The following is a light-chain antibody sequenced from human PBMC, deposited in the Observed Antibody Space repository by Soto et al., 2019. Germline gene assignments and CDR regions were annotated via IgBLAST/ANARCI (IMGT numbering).Light chain of an antibody. CDR1: SSNIGSNY. CDR3: AAWDDSLNVL. CDR2: RNN. V-gene: IGLV1-47*01. Sequence: QSVLTQPPSASGTPGQRVTISCSGSSSNIGSNYVYWYQQLPGTAPKLLIYRNNQRPLGFSDRFSGSKSGTSASLAISGLRSEDEADYYCAAWDDSLNVLFGGGTKLTVL. J-gene: IGLJ2*01.